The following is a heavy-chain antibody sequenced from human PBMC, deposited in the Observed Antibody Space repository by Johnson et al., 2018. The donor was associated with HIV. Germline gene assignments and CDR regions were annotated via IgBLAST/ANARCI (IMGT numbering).Heavy chain of an antibody. CDR1: GFTISSYG. Sequence: QVQLVESGGGVVQPGRSLRLSCAASGFTISSYGMHWVRQAPGKGLEWVAVISYGGSNKYYADSVKGRFTVSRDNSKNTLYLQMNSLRADDTAVYYCARDRVGSGGKGSFDIWGQGTMVTVSS. CDR3: ARDRVGSGGKGSFDI. CDR2: ISYGGSNK. D-gene: IGHD4-23*01. J-gene: IGHJ3*02. V-gene: IGHV3-30*03.